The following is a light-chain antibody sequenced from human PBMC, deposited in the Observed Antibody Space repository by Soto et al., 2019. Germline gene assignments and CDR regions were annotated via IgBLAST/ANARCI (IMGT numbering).Light chain of an antibody. Sequence: DIQMTQSPSTLSASVGDRVTITCRASQSISSWLAWYQQKPGKAPKLLIYDASSFENGVPSRFSGSGSGTEFTLTISSLQPDEFATYYCQQYNSYSWTFGQGTKVEIK. CDR3: QQYNSYSWT. J-gene: IGKJ1*01. V-gene: IGKV1-5*01. CDR2: DAS. CDR1: QSISSW.